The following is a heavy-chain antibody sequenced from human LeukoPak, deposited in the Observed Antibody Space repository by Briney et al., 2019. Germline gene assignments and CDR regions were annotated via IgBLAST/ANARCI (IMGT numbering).Heavy chain of an antibody. CDR1: GFTFSSYG. V-gene: IGHV3-33*08. J-gene: IGHJ4*02. D-gene: IGHD3-22*01. CDR3: ARGFYYDSSGYYVYYFDY. Sequence: GGSLRLSCAASGFTFSSYGMHWVRQAPGKGLEGVAVIWYDGSNKYYADSVKGRFTISRDNSKNTLYLQINSLRAEDTAVYYCARGFYYDSSGYYVYYFDYWGQGTLVTVSS. CDR2: IWYDGSNK.